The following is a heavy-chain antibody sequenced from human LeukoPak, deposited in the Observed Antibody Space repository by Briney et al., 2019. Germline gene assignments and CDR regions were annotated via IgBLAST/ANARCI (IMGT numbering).Heavy chain of an antibody. D-gene: IGHD1-26*01. V-gene: IGHV3-21*01. Sequence: GGSLRLPCAASGITFSNYNMNWVRQAPGKGPEWVSSITTSSTYIYYADSVKGRFTISRDNAKNSLYLQMNSLRAEDTAVYFCARDPYSGSYGPYYYYFMDVWGKGTTVTISS. J-gene: IGHJ6*03. CDR1: GITFSNYN. CDR3: ARDPYSGSYGPYYYYFMDV. CDR2: ITTSSTYI.